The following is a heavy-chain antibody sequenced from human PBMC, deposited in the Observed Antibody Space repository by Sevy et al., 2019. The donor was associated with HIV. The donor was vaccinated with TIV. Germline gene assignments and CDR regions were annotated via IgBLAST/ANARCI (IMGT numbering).Heavy chain of an antibody. J-gene: IGHJ6*02. D-gene: IGHD5-12*01. CDR2: VGPAGDQ. CDR1: GFTFSSYD. CDR3: ARSGGYSDYGMDV. Sequence: GGSLRLSCVAAGFTFSSYDMHWVRQVTGKGLEWISGVGPAGDQFYPASVKGRLTISRENAKNSFYLQMNNLRAGDTAVYYCARSGGYSDYGMDVWGQGTTVTVSS. V-gene: IGHV3-13*05.